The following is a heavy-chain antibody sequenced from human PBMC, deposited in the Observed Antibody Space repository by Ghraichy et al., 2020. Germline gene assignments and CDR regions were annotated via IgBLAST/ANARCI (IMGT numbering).Heavy chain of an antibody. J-gene: IGHJ6*02. V-gene: IGHV2-26*01. Sequence: SGPTLVKPTETLTLTCTVSGFSLSNARMGVSWIRQPPGKALEWLAHIFSNDEKSYSTSLKSRLTISKDTSKSQVVLTMTNMDPVDTATYYCARTSPYFEDTAQEIYYYYGMDVWGQGTTVTVSS. D-gene: IGHD5-18*01. CDR3: ARTSPYFEDTAQEIYYYYGMDV. CDR1: GFSLSNARMG. CDR2: IFSNDEK.